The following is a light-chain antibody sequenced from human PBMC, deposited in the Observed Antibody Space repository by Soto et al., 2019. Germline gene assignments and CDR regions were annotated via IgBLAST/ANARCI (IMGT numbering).Light chain of an antibody. J-gene: IGKJ1*01. CDR2: AAS. CDR3: QQYNNWQRT. CDR1: QSVSSN. Sequence: EIVLTQSPSTLSLSPGERATLSCRASQSVSSNLAWYQQKPGQAPRLLIYAASTRATGVPARFSGSGSGTEFTLTITSLQSEDFAFYYCQQYNNWQRTFGQGTKVDIK. V-gene: IGKV3-15*01.